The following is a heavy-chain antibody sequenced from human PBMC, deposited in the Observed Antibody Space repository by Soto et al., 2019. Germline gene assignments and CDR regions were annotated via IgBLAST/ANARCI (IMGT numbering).Heavy chain of an antibody. Sequence: XGSLRLSCAASGFTFSSYSMNWVRQAPGKGLEWVSSISSSSYIYYADSVKGRFTISRDNAKNSLYLQMNSLRAEDTAVYYCAKERAGLLRFLDPWGQGTLVTVSS. CDR1: GFTFSSYS. J-gene: IGHJ5*02. V-gene: IGHV3-21*01. CDR3: AKERAGLLRFLDP. CDR2: ISSSSYI. D-gene: IGHD2-15*01.